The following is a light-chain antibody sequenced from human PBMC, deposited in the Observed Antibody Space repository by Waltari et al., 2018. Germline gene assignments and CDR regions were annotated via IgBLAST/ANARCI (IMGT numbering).Light chain of an antibody. CDR3: QQYDIWPYT. Sequence: EIVMTPSPATLSITPGETATLSCRASQGSSSNLAWYQKKRGQAPRLLMYGKSTRASGFPAGCSGSGSATEFTLTSSSLQSEDFATYYCQQYDIWPYTFGQGTKLEIK. CDR2: GKS. V-gene: IGKV3-15*01. J-gene: IGKJ2*01. CDR1: QGSSSN.